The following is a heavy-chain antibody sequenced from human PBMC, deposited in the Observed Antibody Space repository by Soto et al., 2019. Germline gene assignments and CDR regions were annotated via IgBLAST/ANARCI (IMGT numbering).Heavy chain of an antibody. Sequence: QVQLVESGGGVVQPGRSLRLSCAASGFTFSSYAMHWVRQAPGKGLEWVAVISYDGSNKYYADSVKGRFTISRDNSKNTLYLQMNSLRAEDTAVYYCAKDLGYCSSTSCSSYYYYYGMDVWGQGTTVTVSS. CDR3: AKDLGYCSSTSCSSYYYYYGMDV. CDR1: GFTFSSYA. D-gene: IGHD2-2*01. J-gene: IGHJ6*02. CDR2: ISYDGSNK. V-gene: IGHV3-30*04.